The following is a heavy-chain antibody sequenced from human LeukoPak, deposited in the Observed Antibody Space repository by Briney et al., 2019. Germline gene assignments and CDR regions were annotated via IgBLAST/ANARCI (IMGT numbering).Heavy chain of an antibody. J-gene: IGHJ5*02. Sequence: SETLSLTCTVSGYSISSGYYWGWIRQPPGKGLEWIGSIYHRGGTYYNPSLKSRVTISVDRSKNQFSLKLSSVTAADTAVYYCARFTPQGYGWGGYNRFDPWGQGTLVTVSS. CDR2: IYHRGGT. CDR3: ARFTPQGYGWGGYNRFDP. D-gene: IGHD3-16*01. V-gene: IGHV4-38-2*02. CDR1: GYSISSGYY.